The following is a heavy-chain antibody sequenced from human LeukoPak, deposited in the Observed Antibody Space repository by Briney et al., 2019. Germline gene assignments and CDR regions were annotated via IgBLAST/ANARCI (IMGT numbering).Heavy chain of an antibody. J-gene: IGHJ4*02. CDR1: GGSISSSSYY. CDR3: ARHPLRYFDWLLREYYFDY. D-gene: IGHD3-9*01. Sequence: SETLSLTCTVSGGSISSSSYYWGWIRQPPGKGLEWIGSIYYSGSTYYNPSLKSRVTISVDTSKNQFSLKLSSVTAADTAVYYCARHPLRYFDWLLREYYFDYWGQGTLVTVSS. CDR2: IYYSGST. V-gene: IGHV4-39*01.